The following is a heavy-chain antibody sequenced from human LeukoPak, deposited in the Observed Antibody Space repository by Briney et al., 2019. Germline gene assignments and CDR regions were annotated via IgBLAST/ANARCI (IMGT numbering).Heavy chain of an antibody. CDR2: ISAYNGNT. CDR3: AREGPNYYDSSGYPPEYFQH. J-gene: IGHJ1*01. V-gene: IGHV1-18*01. Sequence: ASVKVSCKASGYTSTSYGISWVRQAPGQGLEWMGWISAYNGNTNYAQKLQGRVTMTTDTSTSTAYMELRSLRSDDTAVYYCAREGPNYYDSSGYPPEYFQHWGQGTLVTVSS. D-gene: IGHD3-22*01. CDR1: GYTSTSYG.